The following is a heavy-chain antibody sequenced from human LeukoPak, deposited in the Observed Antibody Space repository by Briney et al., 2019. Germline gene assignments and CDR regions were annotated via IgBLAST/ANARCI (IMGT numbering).Heavy chain of an antibody. D-gene: IGHD4-17*01. J-gene: IGHJ3*02. V-gene: IGHV1-3*01. CDR2: INAGNGNT. CDR1: GYTFTSYA. Sequence: ASVKVSCKVSGYTFTSYAMHWVRQAPGQRLEWMGWINAGNGNTKYSQKFQGRVTITRDTSASTAYMELSSLRSEDTAVYYCARDPYGDYEGGAFDIWGQGTMVTVSS. CDR3: ARDPYGDYEGGAFDI.